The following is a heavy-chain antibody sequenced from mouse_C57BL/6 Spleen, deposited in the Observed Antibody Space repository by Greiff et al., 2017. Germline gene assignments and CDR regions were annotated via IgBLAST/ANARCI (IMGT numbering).Heavy chain of an antibody. D-gene: IGHD2-10*01. Sequence: EVQLQQSGPELVKPGASVKISCKASGYTFTDYYMNWVKQSHGKSLEWIGDINPNNGGTSYNQKFKGKATLTVDKSSSTAYMELRSLTSEDSAVYYCARSPYYADYYAMDYGGQGTSVTVSS. CDR2: INPNNGGT. J-gene: IGHJ4*01. CDR1: GYTFTDYY. CDR3: ARSPYYADYYAMDY. V-gene: IGHV1-26*01.